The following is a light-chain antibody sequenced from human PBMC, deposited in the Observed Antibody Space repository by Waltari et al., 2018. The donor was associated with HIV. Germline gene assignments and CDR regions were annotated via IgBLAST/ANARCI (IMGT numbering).Light chain of an antibody. V-gene: IGLV2-11*01. Sequence: QSALTQPRSVSGSPGQSVTISCTGTSSDVGGYNYVSWYQQHPGKAPKLLIYDVSKRPSGVPDRFSGSKSVNTASLTISGLQAEDEADYYCCSYAGSYSWVFGGGTKLTVL. CDR2: DVS. CDR3: CSYAGSYSWV. CDR1: SSDVGGYNY. J-gene: IGLJ3*02.